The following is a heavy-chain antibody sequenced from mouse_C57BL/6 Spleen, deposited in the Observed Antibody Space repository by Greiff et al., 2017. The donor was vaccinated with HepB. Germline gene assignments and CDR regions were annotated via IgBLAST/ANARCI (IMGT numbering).Heavy chain of an antibody. Sequence: QVHVKQSGAELVKPGASVKISCKASGYAFSSYWMNWVKQRPGKGLEWIGQIYPGDGDTNYNGKFKGKATLTADKSSSTAYMQLSSLTSEDSAVYFCAREKGYDGSMDYWGQGTSVTVSS. CDR1: GYAFSSYW. V-gene: IGHV1-80*01. CDR3: AREKGYDGSMDY. D-gene: IGHD2-2*01. CDR2: IYPGDGDT. J-gene: IGHJ4*01.